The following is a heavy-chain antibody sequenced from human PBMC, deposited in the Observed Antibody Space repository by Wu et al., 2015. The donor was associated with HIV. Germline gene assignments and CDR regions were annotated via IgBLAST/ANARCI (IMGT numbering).Heavy chain of an antibody. V-gene: IGHV1-18*01. Sequence: QVQLVQSGAEVKKSGASLKVSCKASGYAFKTYGISWLRQAPGQGLGWMGWISANIANTKYAQKFQGRVTMTTDTSTTTAYMELRSLRSDDTAVYYCARASRYSSSWFYFDYWGQGTLVPVSS. J-gene: IGHJ4*02. CDR1: GYAFKTYG. CDR3: ARASRYSSSWFYFDY. D-gene: IGHD6-13*01. CDR2: ISANIANT.